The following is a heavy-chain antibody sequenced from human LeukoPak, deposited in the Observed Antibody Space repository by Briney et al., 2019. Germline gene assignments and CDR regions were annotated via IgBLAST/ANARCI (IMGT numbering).Heavy chain of an antibody. CDR3: ARQGFWSGYIPDWYFDL. CDR2: IYYSGST. J-gene: IGHJ2*01. CDR1: RGSISSYY. Sequence: SETLSLTCTVSRGSISSYYWSWIRQPPGKGLEWIGYIYYSGSTNYNPSLKSRVTISVDTSKNQFSLKLSSVTAADTAVYYCARQGFWSGYIPDWYFDLWGRGTLVTVSS. V-gene: IGHV4-59*01. D-gene: IGHD3-3*01.